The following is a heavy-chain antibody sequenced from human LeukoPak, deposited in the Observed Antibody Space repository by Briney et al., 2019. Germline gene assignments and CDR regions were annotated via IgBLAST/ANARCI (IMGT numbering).Heavy chain of an antibody. CDR1: GFTFSSYG. D-gene: IGHD3-22*01. CDR3: AKDPVPTYYDSSGYPHDY. Sequence: PGRSLRLSCAASGFTFSSYGMHWVRQAPGKGLEWVAVIRYDGSNKYYADSVKGRFTISRDNSKNTLYMQMNSLRAEDTAVYYCAKDPVPTYYDSSGYPHDYWGQGTLVTVSS. J-gene: IGHJ4*02. V-gene: IGHV3-33*06. CDR2: IRYDGSNK.